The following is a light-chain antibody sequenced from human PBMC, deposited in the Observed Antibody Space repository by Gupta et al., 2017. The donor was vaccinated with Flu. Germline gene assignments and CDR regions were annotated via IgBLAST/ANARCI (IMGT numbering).Light chain of an antibody. J-gene: IGLJ2*01. CDR1: ELGDKY. Sequence: YEMTQPLSVPVCAAQTGRIRCSGDELGDKYTFWYQQKAGQSPVVVIYQDSKRPSGIPDRFSGSNSVNTATLTISGTQAMDEADYYCQAWDSTTVVFGGGTKVTVL. CDR3: QAWDSTTVV. V-gene: IGLV3-1*01. CDR2: QDS.